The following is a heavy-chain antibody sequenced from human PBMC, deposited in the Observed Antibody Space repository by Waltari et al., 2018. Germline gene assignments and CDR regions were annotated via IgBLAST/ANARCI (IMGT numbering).Heavy chain of an antibody. D-gene: IGHD6-19*01. Sequence: EVQLVESGGGLVKPGGSLRLSCAASGFTFRSYSMNWVRQAPGKGLGWVSSISSSSSYIYYADSVKGRFTISRDNAKNSLYLQMNSLRAEDTAVYYCARPSIAVAADYWGQGTLVTVSS. J-gene: IGHJ4*02. CDR2: ISSSSSYI. CDR3: ARPSIAVAADY. CDR1: GFTFRSYS. V-gene: IGHV3-21*01.